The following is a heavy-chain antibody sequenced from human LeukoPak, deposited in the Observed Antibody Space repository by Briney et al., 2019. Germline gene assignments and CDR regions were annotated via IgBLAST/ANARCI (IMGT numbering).Heavy chain of an antibody. CDR1: GFTFSNAW. CDR3: TTDWILFSSSFAFAAFDI. J-gene: IGHJ3*02. V-gene: IGHV3-15*01. D-gene: IGHD6-19*01. CDR2: IKSKTDGGTT. Sequence: GGSLRLSCAASGFTFSNAWMSWVRQAPGKGLEWVGRIKSKTDGGTTDYAAPVKGRFTISRDDSKNTLYLQMNSLKTEDTAVYYCTTDWILFSSSFAFAAFDIWGQGTMVTVSS.